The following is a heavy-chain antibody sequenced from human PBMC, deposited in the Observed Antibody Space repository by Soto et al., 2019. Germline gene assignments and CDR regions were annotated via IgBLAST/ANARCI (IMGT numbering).Heavy chain of an antibody. Sequence: GGSLRLSCAASGFTFSSYAMSWVRQAPGKGLEWVSAISGSGGSTYYADSVKGRFTISRDNSKNTLYLQMNSLRAEDTAVYYCAKFRDRYCSGGSCYFRYWGQGTLVTVSS. J-gene: IGHJ4*02. V-gene: IGHV3-23*01. D-gene: IGHD2-15*01. CDR2: ISGSGGST. CDR1: GFTFSSYA. CDR3: AKFRDRYCSGGSCYFRY.